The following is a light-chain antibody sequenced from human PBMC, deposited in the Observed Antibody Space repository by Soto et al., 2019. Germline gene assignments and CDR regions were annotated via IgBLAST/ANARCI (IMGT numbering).Light chain of an antibody. CDR1: RGVSSD. J-gene: IGKJ1*01. CDR3: QQYINWT. CDR2: RAS. V-gene: IGKV3-15*01. Sequence: ILMTQSTATLSVSPGERVTLSCRASRGVSSDLAWYQQKPGQAPRLLIYRASVRATGVPARFSGRGSGTDFTLTISSLQSEDFAVYYCQQYINWTFGQGTKVEIQ.